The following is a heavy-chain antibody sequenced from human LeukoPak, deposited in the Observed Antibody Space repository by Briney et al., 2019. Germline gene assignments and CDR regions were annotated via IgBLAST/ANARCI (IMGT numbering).Heavy chain of an antibody. CDR3: ARDVPHNWFDT. V-gene: IGHV3-74*01. J-gene: IGHJ5*02. CDR1: GLTFCNNW. Sequence: SGGSLRLSCAASGLTFCNNWMHWVRHGRGKGVVGVSRINSDGGGAIYADSVKGRFTVSRDNAKNTLYLQMNSLRAEDTAVYYCARDVPHNWFDTWGQGTLVTVSS. CDR2: INSDGGGA.